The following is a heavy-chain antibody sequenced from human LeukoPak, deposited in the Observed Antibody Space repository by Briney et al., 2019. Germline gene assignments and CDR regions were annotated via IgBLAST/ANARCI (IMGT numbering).Heavy chain of an antibody. V-gene: IGHV4-59*12. Sequence: NPSETLSLTCTVSGGSISSYYWSWIRQPPGKGLEWIGYIYYSGSTNYNPSLKSRVTISVDTSKNQFSLKLSSVTAADTAVYYCARDPYYYGSGSPPLDYWGQGTLVTVSS. CDR1: GGSISSYY. D-gene: IGHD3-10*01. CDR2: IYYSGST. CDR3: ARDPYYYGSGSPPLDY. J-gene: IGHJ4*02.